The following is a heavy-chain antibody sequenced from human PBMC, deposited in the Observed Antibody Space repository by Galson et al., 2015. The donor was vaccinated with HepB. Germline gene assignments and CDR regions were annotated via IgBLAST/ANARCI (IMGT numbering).Heavy chain of an antibody. CDR2: IIPIFGTA. CDR1: GDTLGTYS. V-gene: IGHV1-69*13. Sequence: SVKVSCKASGDTLGTYSISWVRQAPGQGLEWMGGIIPIFGTANYAQKFQGRATITADESTSTAYMELSSLRSEDTAMYYCARRSETSGRYHQFDYWGQGTLVTVSS. D-gene: IGHD3-16*02. CDR3: ARRSETSGRYHQFDY. J-gene: IGHJ4*02.